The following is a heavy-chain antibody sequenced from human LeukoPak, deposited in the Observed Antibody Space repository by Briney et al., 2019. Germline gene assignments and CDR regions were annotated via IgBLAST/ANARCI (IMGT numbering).Heavy chain of an antibody. CDR3: AKELGARPPHWFDP. D-gene: IGHD6-6*01. J-gene: IGHJ5*02. Sequence: PGGSLRLSCAGSGFTVSSYAMSWVRQAPGKGLEWIGEINHSGSTNYNPSLKSRVTISIDTSKNQFSLKLSSVTAADTAVYYCAKELGARPPHWFDPWGQGTLVTVSS. CDR1: GFTVSSYA. V-gene: IGHV4-34*01. CDR2: INHSGST.